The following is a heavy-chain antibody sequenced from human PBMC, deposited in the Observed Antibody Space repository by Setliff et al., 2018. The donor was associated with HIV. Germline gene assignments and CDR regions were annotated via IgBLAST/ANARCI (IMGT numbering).Heavy chain of an antibody. J-gene: IGHJ3*02. V-gene: IGHV4-59*12. CDR1: SGSISTYY. CDR3: ARDRIEVLADSPHDVFDI. CDR2: IYYSGNT. D-gene: IGHD3-22*01. Sequence: ASETLSLTCTVSSGSISTYYWTWIRQPPGKGLEYIGYIYYSGNTRYNPSLKSRVTMSVDTAKNQLSLKLTAVSAADPAVYYCARDRIEVLADSPHDVFDIWGRGIMVTVSS.